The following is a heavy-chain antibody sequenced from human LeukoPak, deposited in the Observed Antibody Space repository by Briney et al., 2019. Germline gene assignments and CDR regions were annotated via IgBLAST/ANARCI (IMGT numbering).Heavy chain of an antibody. V-gene: IGHV3-64*01. CDR2: ISSNGGST. CDR1: GLTFSSYE. Sequence: GGSLRLSCAASGLTFSSYEMNWVRQAPGKGLEYVSAISSNGGSTYYANSVKGRFTISRDNSKNTLYLQMGSLRAEDMAVYYCAREGMVRGVIEYAFDIWGQGTMVTVSS. J-gene: IGHJ3*02. CDR3: AREGMVRGVIEYAFDI. D-gene: IGHD3-10*01.